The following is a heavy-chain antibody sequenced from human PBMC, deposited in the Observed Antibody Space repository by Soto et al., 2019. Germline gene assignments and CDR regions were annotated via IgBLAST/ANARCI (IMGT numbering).Heavy chain of an antibody. D-gene: IGHD1-1*01. CDR2: ISYEGSNT. CDR3: ARVTPGNNLYYFSGLDV. J-gene: IGHJ6*02. Sequence: QVHLVESGGGVAQPGRSLRLSCVASGFTFDTSGIHWVRQAPGKGLQWVALISYEGSNTYYADSVRGRFTISRYNSKNTRYLQINALRPDDTGVYYCARVTPGNNLYYFSGLDVWGRGTAVTVSS. V-gene: IGHV3-30*14. CDR1: GFTFDTSG.